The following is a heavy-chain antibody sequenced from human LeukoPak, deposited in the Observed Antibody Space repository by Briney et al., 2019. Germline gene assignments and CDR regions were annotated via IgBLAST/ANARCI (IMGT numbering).Heavy chain of an antibody. Sequence: PGGSLRLSCAASGFTFSDYYMSWIRQALGKGLEWVSYISSSDSTIYYADSVKGRFTISRDNAKNSLFLQMNSLRAEDTAVYYCARDRTVGVTPYFDYWGQGTLVTVSS. CDR3: ARDRTVGVTPYFDY. J-gene: IGHJ4*02. D-gene: IGHD1-26*01. CDR1: GFTFSDYY. V-gene: IGHV3-11*04. CDR2: ISSSDSTI.